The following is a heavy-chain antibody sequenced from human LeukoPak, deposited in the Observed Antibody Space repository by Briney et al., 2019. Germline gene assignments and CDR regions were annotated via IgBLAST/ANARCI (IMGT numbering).Heavy chain of an antibody. D-gene: IGHD4-17*01. CDR1: GFAFSKYN. J-gene: IGHJ5*02. V-gene: IGHV3-30*04. Sequence: GGSLRLSCAASGFAFSKYNMHWVRQAPGKGLEWVAVTSNDGEIKYYADSVKGRFTISRDNSKKTLYLQMNSLRAEDTAVYYCARDWGDYGNWFDPGGQGTLVTVSS. CDR3: ARDWGDYGNWFDP. CDR2: TSNDGEIK.